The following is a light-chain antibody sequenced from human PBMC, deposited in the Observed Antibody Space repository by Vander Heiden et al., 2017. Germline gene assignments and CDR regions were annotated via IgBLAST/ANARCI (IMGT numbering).Light chain of an antibody. J-gene: IGLJ2*01. V-gene: IGLV1-51*02. CDR1: SPNIGNNY. CDR2: ENN. CDR3: GTWDSSLSAVV. Sequence: QSVFTQPPSVSAAPGQKVTIPCPGSSPNIGNNYVSWYQQLPGPTPKLLIYENNKRPSGIPDRFSGSKSGTSATLGITGLQTGDEADYYCGTWDSSLSAVVFGGGTKLTVL.